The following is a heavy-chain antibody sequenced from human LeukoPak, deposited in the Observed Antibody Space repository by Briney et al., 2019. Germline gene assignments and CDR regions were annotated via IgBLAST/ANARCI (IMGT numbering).Heavy chain of an antibody. Sequence: ASVKVSCKASGGTFSSYAISWVRQAPGQGLEWMGGIIPIFGTANYAQKFQGRVTITADESTSTAYMELSSLRSEDTAVYYCAVVPPLDRSGGGYFDYWGQGTLVTVSS. V-gene: IGHV1-69*13. CDR2: IIPIFGTA. CDR3: AVVPPLDRSGGGYFDY. J-gene: IGHJ4*02. D-gene: IGHD3-22*01. CDR1: GGTFSSYA.